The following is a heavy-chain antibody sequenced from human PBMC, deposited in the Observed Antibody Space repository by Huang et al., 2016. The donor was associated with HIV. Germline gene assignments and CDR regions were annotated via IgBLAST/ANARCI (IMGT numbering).Heavy chain of an antibody. D-gene: IGHD2-2*01. Sequence: QLQLQESGPGLVKPSQNLSLTCTVFGGSVSSRNYYWAGIRQTPGKGLEWIGSLHPSGTAYANRSRKSRVSMIVDKSKNQFALEVTSATAADSAIYYWARQGGDCTSISCYLSWFDPWGQGTLVTVSS. J-gene: IGHJ5*02. CDR3: ARQGGDCTSISCYLSWFDP. CDR2: LHPSGTA. V-gene: IGHV4-39*01. CDR1: GGSVSSRNYY.